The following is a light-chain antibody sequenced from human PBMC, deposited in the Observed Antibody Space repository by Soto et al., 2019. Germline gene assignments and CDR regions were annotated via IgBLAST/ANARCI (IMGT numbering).Light chain of an antibody. CDR2: EAN. CDR3: CSYATSTTYV. CDR1: SSDFGTYNL. Sequence: QSVLTQPASVSGSPGQSITISCTGTSSDFGTYNLVSWYQQHPNKAPKLLIYEANKRPSGVSNRFSGSKSGNTASLTISGLQAEDEADYYCCSYATSTTYVFGSGTKVTVL. J-gene: IGLJ1*01. V-gene: IGLV2-23*01.